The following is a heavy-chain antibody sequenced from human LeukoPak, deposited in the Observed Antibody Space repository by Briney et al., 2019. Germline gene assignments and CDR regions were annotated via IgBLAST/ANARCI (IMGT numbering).Heavy chain of an antibody. CDR2: INPSGGST. D-gene: IGHD3-9*01. CDR1: GYTFTSYY. Sequence: ASVKVSCTASGYTFTSYYMHWVRQAPGQGLEWMGIINPSGGSTSYAQKFQGRVTMTRDTSTSTVYMELSSLRSEDTAVYYCASDLTTPYYDIRLYGMGVWGQGTTVTVSS. J-gene: IGHJ6*02. V-gene: IGHV1-46*01. CDR3: ASDLTTPYYDIRLYGMGV.